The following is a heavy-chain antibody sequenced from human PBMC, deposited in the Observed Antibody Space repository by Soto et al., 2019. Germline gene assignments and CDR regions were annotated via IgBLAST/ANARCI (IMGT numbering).Heavy chain of an antibody. D-gene: IGHD3-10*01. V-gene: IGHV3-23*01. CDR2: ISDSGGRT. CDR1: GFTFNTYA. Sequence: QPGGSLRLSCAASGFTFNTYAMSWVRQAPGKGLEWVSTISDSGGRTYYAASVKGRFTISRDNSKNTLYLLMNSLSAEDTALYYCAKFHGSGTYYNFPDYWGQGTLVTVSS. J-gene: IGHJ4*02. CDR3: AKFHGSGTYYNFPDY.